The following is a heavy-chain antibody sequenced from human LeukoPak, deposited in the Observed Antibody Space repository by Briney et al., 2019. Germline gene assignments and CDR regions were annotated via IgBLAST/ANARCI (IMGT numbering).Heavy chain of an antibody. D-gene: IGHD2-2*01. J-gene: IGHJ5*02. Sequence: SETLSLTCAVYGGSFSGYYWSWIRQPPRKGLEWIGEINHSGSTNYNPSLKSRVTISVDTSKNQFSLKLSSVTAADTAVYYCARGVVVVPAATRGFDPWGQGTLVTVSS. CDR3: ARGVVVVPAATRGFDP. CDR1: GGSFSGYY. V-gene: IGHV4-34*01. CDR2: INHSGST.